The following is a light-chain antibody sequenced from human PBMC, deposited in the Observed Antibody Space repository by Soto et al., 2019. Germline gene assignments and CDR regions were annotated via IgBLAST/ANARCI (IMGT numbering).Light chain of an antibody. CDR1: QSVLYSSNNKNY. V-gene: IGKV1-39*01. CDR2: AAS. Sequence: DIVMTQSPESLAVSLGESATINCKSSQSVLYSSNNKNYLNWYQHKPGKAPKLLIYAASSLQSGVPSRFSGSGSGTDFTLTISSLQPEDLATYYCQQSYSTPITFGQGTRLEI. J-gene: IGKJ5*01. CDR3: QQSYSTPIT.